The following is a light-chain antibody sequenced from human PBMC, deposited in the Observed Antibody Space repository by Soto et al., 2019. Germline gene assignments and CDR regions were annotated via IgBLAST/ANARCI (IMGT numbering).Light chain of an antibody. CDR2: DVS. Sequence: QSALTQPASVSGSPGQSITISCTGTSSDVGGYNYVSWYQQHPGQAPKLMIYDVSNRPSGVSNRFSGSKSGNTASLTISGLQAEDDADYYCSSYTSSSTLMVFGGGTKLTVL. V-gene: IGLV2-14*01. CDR3: SSYTSSSTLMV. CDR1: SSDVGGYNY. J-gene: IGLJ2*01.